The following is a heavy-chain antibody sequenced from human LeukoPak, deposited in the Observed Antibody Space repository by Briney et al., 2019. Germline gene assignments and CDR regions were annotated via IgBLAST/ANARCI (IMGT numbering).Heavy chain of an antibody. CDR2: IYYSGST. V-gene: IGHV4-59*01. Sequence: PSETLSLTCTVSGGSISSYYWSWIRQPPGKGLEWIGYIYYSGSTNYNPSLKSRVTISVDTSKNQFSLKLSSVTAADTAVYYCARFDRPMTTVNLKGSDPWGQGTLVTVSS. D-gene: IGHD4-11*01. CDR3: ARFDRPMTTVNLKGSDP. CDR1: GGSISSYY. J-gene: IGHJ5*02.